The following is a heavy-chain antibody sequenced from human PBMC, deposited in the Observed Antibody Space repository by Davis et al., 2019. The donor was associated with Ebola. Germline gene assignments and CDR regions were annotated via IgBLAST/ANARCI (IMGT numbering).Heavy chain of an antibody. V-gene: IGHV4-34*01. J-gene: IGHJ4*02. CDR2: INHSGST. Sequence: SETLSLTCAVYGGSFSGYYWSWIRQPPGKGLEWIGEINHSGSTNYNPSRKSRVTISVDTSKNQFSLKLSSVTAADTAVYYCARTSQRLQFSVYWGQETLVTVSS. D-gene: IGHD4-11*01. CDR1: GGSFSGYY. CDR3: ARTSQRLQFSVY.